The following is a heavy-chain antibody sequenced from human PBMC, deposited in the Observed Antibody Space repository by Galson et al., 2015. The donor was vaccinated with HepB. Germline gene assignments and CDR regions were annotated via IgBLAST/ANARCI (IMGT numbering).Heavy chain of an antibody. CDR1: GYTFTDYY. V-gene: IGHV1-2*04. Sequence: SVKVSCKASGYTFTDYYVNWVRQAPGQGLEWMGWINPNNGDTNYAQKFQGWVTMARDTSIDTAYMVLSRLSSDDTAMYYCARRGDSRGSLVRGFDIWGQGTMVTVSS. J-gene: IGHJ3*02. CDR3: ARRGDSRGSLVRGFDI. CDR2: INPNNGDT. D-gene: IGHD2-15*01.